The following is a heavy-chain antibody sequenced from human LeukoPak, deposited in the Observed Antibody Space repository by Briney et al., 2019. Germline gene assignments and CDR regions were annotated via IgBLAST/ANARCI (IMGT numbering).Heavy chain of an antibody. CDR3: AKGQGSDVIDAFDI. CDR1: GFTFDDYA. Sequence: PGRSLRLSCAASGFTFDDYAMHWVRQAPGKGLEWVSGISWNSGSIGYADSVKGRFTISRDNAKNSLYLQMNSLRVEDTALYYCAKGQGSDVIDAFDIWGQGTMVTVSS. J-gene: IGHJ3*02. D-gene: IGHD2-21*02. V-gene: IGHV3-9*01. CDR2: ISWNSGSI.